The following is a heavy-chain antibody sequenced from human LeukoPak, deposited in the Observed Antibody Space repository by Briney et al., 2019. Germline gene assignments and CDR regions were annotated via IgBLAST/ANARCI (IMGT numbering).Heavy chain of an antibody. Sequence: PSGTLSLTCAVYGGSFSGYYWSWIRHPPGKGLEWIGEINHSGSTNYNPSLKSRVTISVDTSKNQFSLKLSSVTAADTAVYYCARGVYDILTGYYRPTYYYYYMDVWGKGTTVTVSS. CDR2: INHSGST. CDR3: ARGVYDILTGYYRPTYYYYYMDV. D-gene: IGHD3-9*01. CDR1: GGSFSGYY. J-gene: IGHJ6*03. V-gene: IGHV4-34*01.